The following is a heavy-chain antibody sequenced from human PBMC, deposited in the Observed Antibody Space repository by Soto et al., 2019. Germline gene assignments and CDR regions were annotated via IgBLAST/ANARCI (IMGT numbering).Heavy chain of an antibody. J-gene: IGHJ6*02. CDR1: GGSFSGYY. Sequence: SETLSLTCAVYGGSFSGYYWSWIRQPPRKGLEWIGEINHSGSTNYNPSLMSRVTISVDTSKDQFSLKLSSVTAADTAVYYCARGFQIGYSYGFHYYYYYGMDVWGQGTTVTVSS. CDR3: ARGFQIGYSYGFHYYYYYGMDV. CDR2: INHSGST. D-gene: IGHD5-18*01. V-gene: IGHV4-34*01.